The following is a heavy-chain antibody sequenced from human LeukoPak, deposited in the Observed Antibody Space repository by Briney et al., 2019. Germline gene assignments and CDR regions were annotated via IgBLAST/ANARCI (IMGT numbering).Heavy chain of an antibody. CDR1: GGSISSYY. CDR2: IYYSGST. V-gene: IGHV4-59*08. D-gene: IGHD1-1*01. CDR3: ARHERTTGTYFDY. J-gene: IGHJ4*02. Sequence: PSETLSLTCTVSGGSISSYYWSWIRQPPGKGLEWIGYIYYSGSTNYNPSLKSRVTISVDTSKNQFSLKLSSVTAADTAVYYCARHERTTGTYFDYWGQGTLVTVSS.